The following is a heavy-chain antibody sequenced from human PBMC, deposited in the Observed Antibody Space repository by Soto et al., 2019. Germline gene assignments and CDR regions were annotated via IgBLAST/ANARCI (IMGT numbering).Heavy chain of an antibody. Sequence: QVQLQESGPGLVKPSQTLSLTCTVSGGSISSGDYYWSWIRQPPGKGLEWIGYIYYSGSTYYNPSLKRRVTLSVDTSKNQFPLKLGSVTAADTAVYYCAREGGDGAFDIWGQGKMVTVSS. V-gene: IGHV4-30-4*01. D-gene: IGHD2-21*01. J-gene: IGHJ3*02. CDR2: IYYSGST. CDR1: GGSISSGDYY. CDR3: AREGGDGAFDI.